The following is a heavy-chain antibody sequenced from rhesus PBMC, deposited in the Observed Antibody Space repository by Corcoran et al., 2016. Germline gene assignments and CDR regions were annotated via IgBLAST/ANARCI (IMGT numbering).Heavy chain of an antibody. D-gene: IGHD5-42*01. V-gene: IGHV4-165*01. CDR3: ARRDWGYSGYANSLDV. CDR1: GGSFSGYY. Sequence: QVQLQESGPGLVKPSETLSLTCAVSGGSFSGYYWGWIRQPPGKGMEWIGYIGGSSWSTHYNPSLYIRVTSATDPSKNQFSLKLGSVTAADTAVYYCARRDWGYSGYANSLDVWGRGVLVTVSS. CDR2: IGGSSWST. J-gene: IGHJ5-2*02.